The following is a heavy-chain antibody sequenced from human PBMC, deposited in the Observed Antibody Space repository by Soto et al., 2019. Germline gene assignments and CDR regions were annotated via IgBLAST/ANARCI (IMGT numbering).Heavy chain of an antibody. CDR2: FSSSSSTI. V-gene: IGHV3-48*02. CDR1: GFTFSSYS. CDR3: AREGYPVDY. J-gene: IGHJ4*02. Sequence: EVQLVESGGGLVQPGGSLRLSCAASGFTFSSYSMNWVRQAPGKGLEWVSYFSSSSSTIYYADSVKGRFTISRDNAKNSRYLQMNSLRDEDTAVYYCAREGYPVDYWGQGTLVTVSS. D-gene: IGHD5-12*01.